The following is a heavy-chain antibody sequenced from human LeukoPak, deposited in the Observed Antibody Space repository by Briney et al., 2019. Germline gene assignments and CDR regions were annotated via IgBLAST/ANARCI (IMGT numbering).Heavy chain of an antibody. Sequence: GGSLRLSCAASGFTFSKYGMYWVRQAPGKGLEWVAFIRNDGRNKYYTDSVKGRFTISRDNSKNTLYLQMNSLRAEDTAVYYCAKDLNYGDLLDYWGQGTLVTVSS. J-gene: IGHJ4*02. CDR2: IRNDGRNK. D-gene: IGHD4-17*01. CDR1: GFTFSKYG. V-gene: IGHV3-30*02. CDR3: AKDLNYGDLLDY.